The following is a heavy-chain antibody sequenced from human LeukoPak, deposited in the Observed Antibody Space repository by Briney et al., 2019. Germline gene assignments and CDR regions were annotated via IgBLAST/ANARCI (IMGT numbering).Heavy chain of an antibody. CDR1: GFTVSSNY. D-gene: IGHD6-13*01. CDR2: IYSGGST. Sequence: SGGSLRLSCAASGFTVSSNYMSWVRQAPGKGLEWVSVIYSGGSTYYADSVKGRFTISRDNSKNTLYLQMNSLRAEDTAVYYCATPGEVYSSLDYWGQGTLVTVSS. V-gene: IGHV3-53*01. J-gene: IGHJ4*02. CDR3: ATPGEVYSSLDY.